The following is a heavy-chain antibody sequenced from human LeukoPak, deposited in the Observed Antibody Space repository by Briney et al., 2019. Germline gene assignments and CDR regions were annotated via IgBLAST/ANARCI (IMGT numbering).Heavy chain of an antibody. Sequence: SVTVSCKASGHTFTSYGISWVRHAPGQGLEWMGWISAYNGNTNYTQKLQGRVTMTTDTSTSTAYMELRSLRSDDTAVYYCARASLLSAAGLLDVWGKGTTVTVSS. CDR1: GHTFTSYG. D-gene: IGHD6-13*01. CDR3: ARASLLSAAGLLDV. J-gene: IGHJ6*04. V-gene: IGHV1-18*04. CDR2: ISAYNGNT.